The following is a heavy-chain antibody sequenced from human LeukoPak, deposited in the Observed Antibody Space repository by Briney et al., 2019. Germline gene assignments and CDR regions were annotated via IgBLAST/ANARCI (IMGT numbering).Heavy chain of an antibody. CDR3: AIDLTTVATPYYYYYMDV. Sequence: GGSLRLSCAASGFTFSTNSMNWVRQAPGKGLEWVSSIGISSSHTFYADSVKGRFTISRDNAENSVYLQMNSLRAEDTAVYYCAIDLTTVATPYYYYYMDVWGKGTTVTVSS. J-gene: IGHJ6*03. D-gene: IGHD4-23*01. CDR1: GFTFSTNS. CDR2: IGISSSHT. V-gene: IGHV3-21*01.